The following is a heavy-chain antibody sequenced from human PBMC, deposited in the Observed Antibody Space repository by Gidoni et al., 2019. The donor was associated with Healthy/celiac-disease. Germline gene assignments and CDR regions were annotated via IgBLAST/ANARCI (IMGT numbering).Heavy chain of an antibody. D-gene: IGHD1-26*01. V-gene: IGHV1-46*01. CDR2: INPSGGST. CDR1: GYTFTSYY. Sequence: QVQLVQSGAEVKKPGASVKVSCKASGYTFTSYYMHWVRQAPGQGLEWMGIINPSGGSTSYAQKFQGRVTMTRDTSTSTVYIELSSLRSEDTAVYYCARDVVGATTGGDYYYYYGMDVWGQGTTVTVSS. CDR3: ARDVVGATTGGDYYYYYGMDV. J-gene: IGHJ6*02.